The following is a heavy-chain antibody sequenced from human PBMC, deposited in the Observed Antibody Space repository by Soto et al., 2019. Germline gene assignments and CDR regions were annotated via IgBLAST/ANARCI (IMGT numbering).Heavy chain of an antibody. V-gene: IGHV3-23*01. Sequence: EVHLLESGGGLVQPGGSLRLSCAASGFTFSSHAMSWVRQAPGKGLEWVSVISGSGGSTYYADSVKGRFTISRDNSKNTLYLQMNSLRAEDTAVYYCARRGSGGWFDPWGQGTLVTVSS. J-gene: IGHJ5*02. CDR2: ISGSGGST. CDR1: GFTFSSHA. CDR3: ARRGSGGWFDP. D-gene: IGHD3-16*01.